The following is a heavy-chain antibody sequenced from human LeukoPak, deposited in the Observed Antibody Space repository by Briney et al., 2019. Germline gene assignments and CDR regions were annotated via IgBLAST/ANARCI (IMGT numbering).Heavy chain of an antibody. V-gene: IGHV6-1*01. D-gene: IGHD5-18*01. CDR2: TYYRSKWYN. Sequence: SQTLSLTCAISGDSVSSNSAAWNWIRQSPSRGLEWLGRTYYRSKWYNDYAVSVKSRITINPDTSKNQFSLQLNSVTPEDTAVYYCARDPSPWIQLRGEYGMDVWGQGTTVTVSS. CDR1: GDSVSSNSAA. CDR3: ARDPSPWIQLRGEYGMDV. J-gene: IGHJ6*02.